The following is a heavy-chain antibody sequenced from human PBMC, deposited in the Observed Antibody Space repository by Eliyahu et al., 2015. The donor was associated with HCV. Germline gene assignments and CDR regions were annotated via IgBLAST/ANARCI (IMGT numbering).Heavy chain of an antibody. D-gene: IGHD2-21*02. CDR3: ARDRGVVVTAIPSYFDY. V-gene: IGHV3-33*08. J-gene: IGHJ4*02. CDR2: IWYDGSNK. CDR1: GFTFSSYG. Sequence: QVQLVESGGGVVQPGRSLRLSCAASGFTFSSYGMHWVRQAPGKGLEWVAVIWYDGSNKYYADSVKGRFTISRDNSKNTLYLQMNSLRAEDTAVYYCARDRGVVVTAIPSYFDYWGQGTLVTVSS.